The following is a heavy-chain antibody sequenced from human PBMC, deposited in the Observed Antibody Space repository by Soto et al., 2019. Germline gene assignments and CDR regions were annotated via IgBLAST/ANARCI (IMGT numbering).Heavy chain of an antibody. Sequence: PGGSLRLSCAASGFTFSSYAMSWVRQAPGKGLEWVSAISGSGGSTYYADSVKGRFTISRDNSKNTLYLQMNSLRAEDTAVYYCAKDIVVVPAAMGPLFDYWGQGTLVTVSS. D-gene: IGHD2-2*01. V-gene: IGHV3-23*01. CDR3: AKDIVVVPAAMGPLFDY. CDR1: GFTFSSYA. J-gene: IGHJ4*02. CDR2: ISGSGGST.